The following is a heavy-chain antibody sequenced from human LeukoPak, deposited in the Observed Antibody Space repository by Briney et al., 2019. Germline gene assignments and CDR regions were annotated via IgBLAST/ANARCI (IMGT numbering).Heavy chain of an antibody. CDR3: AKGVITMVRGACDY. Sequence: GGSLRLSCAASGFTFDDYAMHWVRQAPGKGLEWGSGISWNSGSIGYADSVKGRFTISRDNAKNSLYLQMNSLRAEDTALYYCAKGVITMVRGACDYWGQGTLVTVSS. J-gene: IGHJ4*02. V-gene: IGHV3-9*01. CDR1: GFTFDDYA. CDR2: ISWNSGSI. D-gene: IGHD3-10*01.